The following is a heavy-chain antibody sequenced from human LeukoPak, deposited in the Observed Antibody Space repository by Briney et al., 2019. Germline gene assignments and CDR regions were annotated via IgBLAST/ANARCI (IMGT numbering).Heavy chain of an antibody. J-gene: IGHJ4*02. V-gene: IGHV3-49*03. CDR3: TRSYYYDSSGYESPLVDY. CDR2: IRSKAYGGTT. D-gene: IGHD3-22*01. Sequence: GGSLRLSCTASGFTFGDYFMNWFRQAPGKGLEWVGFIRSKAYGGTTEYAASVKGRFTISRDDSKSIAYLQMNSLKTEDTAVYYCTRSYYYDSSGYESPLVDYWGQGILVTVSS. CDR1: GFTFGDYF.